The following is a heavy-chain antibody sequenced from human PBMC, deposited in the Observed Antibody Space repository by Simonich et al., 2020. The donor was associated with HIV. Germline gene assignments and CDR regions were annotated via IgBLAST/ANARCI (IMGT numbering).Heavy chain of an antibody. J-gene: IGHJ3*02. CDR1: GGSFSGYY. Sequence: QVQLQQWGAGLLKPSETLSLTCAVYGGSFSGYYWSWIRQPPGKGLEWIGEIKHSGSTNYNPSLKSRVTISVDTAKNQVSMKLNSVTAADTAVYYCARETKGGTSPLAFDAFDIWGQGTMVTVSS. CDR2: IKHSGST. D-gene: IGHD1-1*01. V-gene: IGHV4-34*01. CDR3: ARETKGGTSPLAFDAFDI.